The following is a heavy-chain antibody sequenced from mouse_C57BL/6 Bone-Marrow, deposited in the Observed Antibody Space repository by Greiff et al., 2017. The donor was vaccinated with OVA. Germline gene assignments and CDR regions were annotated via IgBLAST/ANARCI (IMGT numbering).Heavy chain of an antibody. CDR1: GYTFTSYW. Sequence: QVQLQQPGAELVKPGASVKMSCKASGYTFTSYWITWVKQRPGQGLEWIGDIYPGSGSTNYNEKFKSKATLTVDTSSSTAYMQLSSLTSEDSAVYFCARRDYGSSPHWYFDVWGTGTTVTVSS. J-gene: IGHJ1*03. CDR3: ARRDYGSSPHWYFDV. D-gene: IGHD1-1*01. CDR2: IYPGSGST. V-gene: IGHV1-55*01.